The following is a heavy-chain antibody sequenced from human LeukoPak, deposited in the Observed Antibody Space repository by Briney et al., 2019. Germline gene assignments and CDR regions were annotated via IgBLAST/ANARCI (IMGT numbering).Heavy chain of an antibody. CDR1: GYTFTSYY. Sequence: GASVKVSCKASGYTFTSYYMHWVRQAPGQGLEWMGIINPSGGSTSYAQKFQGRVTMTRDMSTSTVYMELSSLRSEDTAVYYCARDVVATTLSPNYFDYWGQGTLVTVSS. CDR3: ARDVVATTLSPNYFDY. D-gene: IGHD5-12*01. J-gene: IGHJ4*02. V-gene: IGHV1-46*01. CDR2: INPSGGST.